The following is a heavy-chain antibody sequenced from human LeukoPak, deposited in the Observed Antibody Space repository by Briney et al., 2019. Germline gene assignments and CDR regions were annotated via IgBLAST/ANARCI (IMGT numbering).Heavy chain of an antibody. J-gene: IGHJ4*02. CDR3: AGGITVVRGLIKGGPYYFDY. Sequence: SETLSLTCIVSGGSISSSSYYWGWIRQPPGMGLEWIGNIYYSGSTYYNPSLKSRVTISIDTSKNQFSLKLTSVTAADTAVYYYAGGITVVRGLIKGGPYYFDYWGQGTLVTVSS. CDR1: GGSISSSSYY. V-gene: IGHV4-39*07. CDR2: IYYSGST. D-gene: IGHD3-10*01.